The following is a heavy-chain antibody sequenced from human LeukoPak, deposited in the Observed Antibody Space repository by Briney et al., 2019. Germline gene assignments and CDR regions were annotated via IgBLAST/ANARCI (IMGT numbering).Heavy chain of an antibody. CDR1: GYTFSSYG. CDR3: AKGYYDFWSGYSTAFARDYMDV. V-gene: IGHV1-18*01. J-gene: IGHJ6*03. Sequence: AASVKVSCKASGYTFSSYGISWVRQAPGQGLEWMGWISAYNGNTNYAQKLQGRVTMTTDTSTSTAYMELRSLRSDDTAVYYCAKGYYDFWSGYSTAFARDYMDVWGKGTTVTVSS. D-gene: IGHD3-3*01. CDR2: ISAYNGNT.